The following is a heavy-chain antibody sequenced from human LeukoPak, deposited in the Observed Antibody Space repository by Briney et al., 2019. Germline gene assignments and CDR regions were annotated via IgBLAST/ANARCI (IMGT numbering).Heavy chain of an antibody. CDR2: IYYSGST. Sequence: SETLSLTCTVSSGSISGYYWSWIRQPPGKGLEWIGYIYYSGSTNYNPSLKSRVTISVDTSKNQFSLKLSSVTAADTAVYYCARGRRGYCSGGSCYSLDYWGQGTLVTVSS. V-gene: IGHV4-59*01. D-gene: IGHD2-15*01. J-gene: IGHJ4*02. CDR1: SGSISGYY. CDR3: ARGRRGYCSGGSCYSLDY.